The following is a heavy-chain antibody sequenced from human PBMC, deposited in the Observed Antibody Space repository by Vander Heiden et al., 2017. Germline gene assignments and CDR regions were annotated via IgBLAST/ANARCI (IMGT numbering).Heavy chain of an antibody. J-gene: IGHJ4*02. D-gene: IGHD6-19*01. CDR3: AKGLIAVAGVLDY. V-gene: IGHV3-30-3*01. Sequence: VQLVESGGGVGHPGMSLVRSCAASGFTCISYGRHVVRQDPGNGVECVAVIAYDGSNKYFADSVKGRFTIAREKSKNTLYLQMTSLRAEDTAVYYCAKGLIAVAGVLDYWGQGTLGTVSS. CDR2: IAYDGSNK. CDR1: GFTCISYG.